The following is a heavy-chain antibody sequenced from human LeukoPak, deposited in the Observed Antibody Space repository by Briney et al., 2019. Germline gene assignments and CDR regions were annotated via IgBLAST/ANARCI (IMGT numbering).Heavy chain of an antibody. V-gene: IGHV3-33*01. CDR3: ARNYYDSSGYYYHDY. J-gene: IGHJ4*02. Sequence: GGSLRLSCAASGFTFSSFGMHWVRQAPGKGLEWVAVIWYDGSNKYYADSVKGRFTISRDNSKNTLYLQMNSLRAEDTAVYYCARNYYDSSGYYYHDYWGQGTLVTVSS. D-gene: IGHD3-22*01. CDR2: IWYDGSNK. CDR1: GFTFSSFG.